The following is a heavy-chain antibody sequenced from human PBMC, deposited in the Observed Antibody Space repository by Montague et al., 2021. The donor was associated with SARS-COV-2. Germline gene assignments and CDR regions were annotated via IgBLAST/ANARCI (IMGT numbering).Heavy chain of an antibody. CDR3: ARHVSGSLTHFHP. CDR2: IYYSGST. Sequence: TLSLTYTVSGGSLSSYYWSWIRQPPGKGLEWIGYIYYSGSTNYNPSLKSRVTISVDTSKNQFSLNLSSVTAADTAVYYCARHVSGSLTHFHPWGQGSLVIVSS. CDR1: GGSLSSYY. J-gene: IGHJ1*01. D-gene: IGHD1-26*01. V-gene: IGHV4-59*08.